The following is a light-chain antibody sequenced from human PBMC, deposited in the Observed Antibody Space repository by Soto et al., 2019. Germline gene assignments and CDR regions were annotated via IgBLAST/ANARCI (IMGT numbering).Light chain of an antibody. V-gene: IGKV1-27*01. J-gene: IGKJ4*01. CDR2: AAS. Sequence: DIQMTQSPSSLSASVGDRVTITCRASQGISNYLAWYQQKPGKVPKLLIYAASTLQSGVPSRFSGSGSGTVFIFTISSLQPEDVATYYCKNYNSAPFTFGGGTKVDIK. CDR3: KNYNSAPFT. CDR1: QGISNY.